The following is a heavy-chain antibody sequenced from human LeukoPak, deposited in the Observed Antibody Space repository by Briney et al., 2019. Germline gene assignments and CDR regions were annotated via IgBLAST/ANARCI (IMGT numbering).Heavy chain of an antibody. CDR3: ARDTGGYNPGVFDY. D-gene: IGHD5-24*01. J-gene: IGHJ4*02. Sequence: PGGSLRLSCAASGFTVSSNYMSWVRQAPGKGLEWVSVIYSGGSTYYADSVKGRFTISRDNAKNSLYLQMNSLRAEDTAVYYCARDTGGYNPGVFDYWGQGTLVTVSS. CDR2: IYSGGST. CDR1: GFTVSSNY. V-gene: IGHV3-53*01.